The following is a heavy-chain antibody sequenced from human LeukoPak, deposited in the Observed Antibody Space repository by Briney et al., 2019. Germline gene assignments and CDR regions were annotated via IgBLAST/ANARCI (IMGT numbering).Heavy chain of an antibody. D-gene: IGHD3-22*01. V-gene: IGHV3-53*01. J-gene: IGHJ6*03. CDR3: AREIVAWGRDYYYYMDV. CDR1: GFTVSSNY. Sequence: GGSLRLSCAASGFTVSSNYMSWVRQAPGKGLEWVSVIYSGGSTYYADSVKGRFTISRDNSKNTLYLQMNSLRAEDTAVYYCAREIVAWGRDYYYYMDVWGKGTTVTVS. CDR2: IYSGGST.